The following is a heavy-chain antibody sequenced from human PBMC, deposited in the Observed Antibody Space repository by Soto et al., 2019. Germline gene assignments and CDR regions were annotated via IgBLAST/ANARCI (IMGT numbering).Heavy chain of an antibody. D-gene: IGHD3-22*01. CDR2: ISAYNGNT. CDR1: GYTFTSYG. Sequence: ASVKGSCKASGYTFTSYGISWVRQAPGQGLEWIGWISAYNGNTNYAQKNQGRVTMTTDTSTSTAYMELRSLISDDTAVYYCARDGYYDSSGYRSDFDYWGQGTLVTV. V-gene: IGHV1-18*01. CDR3: ARDGYYDSSGYRSDFDY. J-gene: IGHJ4*02.